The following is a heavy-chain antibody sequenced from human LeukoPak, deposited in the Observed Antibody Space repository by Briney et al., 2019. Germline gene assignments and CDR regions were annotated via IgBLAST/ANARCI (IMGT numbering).Heavy chain of an antibody. J-gene: IGHJ2*01. Sequence: SETLSLTCTVSGGSISSSSYYWGWIRQPPGKGLEWIGSIYYSGSTYYNPSLKSRVTISVDTSKNQFSLKLSSVTAADTAVYYCARVDCRKYGGNPLMCHWYFDLWGRGTLVTVSS. CDR1: GGSISSSSYY. CDR2: IYYSGST. CDR3: ARVDCRKYGGNPLMCHWYFDL. V-gene: IGHV4-39*07. D-gene: IGHD4-23*01.